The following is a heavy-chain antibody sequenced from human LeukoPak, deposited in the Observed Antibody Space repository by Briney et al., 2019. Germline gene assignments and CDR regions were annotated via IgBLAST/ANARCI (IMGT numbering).Heavy chain of an antibody. Sequence: GGSLRLSCAASGFTFSSYGMRWVRQAPGKGLEWVAVISYDGSNKYYADSVKGRFTISRDNSKNTLYLQMNSLRAEDTAVYYCAKDGYGSGSYEHWGQGTLVTVSS. CDR2: ISYDGSNK. CDR1: GFTFSSYG. D-gene: IGHD3-10*01. J-gene: IGHJ4*02. CDR3: AKDGYGSGSYEH. V-gene: IGHV3-30*18.